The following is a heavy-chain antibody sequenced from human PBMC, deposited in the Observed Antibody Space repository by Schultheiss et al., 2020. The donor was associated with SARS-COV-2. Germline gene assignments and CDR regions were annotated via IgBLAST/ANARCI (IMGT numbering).Heavy chain of an antibody. CDR3: ARLGYCSSTSCYMEGYYYYYMDV. Sequence: ASVKVSCKASGYTFTGYYMHWVRQAPGQGLEWMGWINPNSGGTNYAQKFQGRVTITRDTSASTAYMELSSLRSEDTAVYYCARLGYCSSTSCYMEGYYYYYMDVWGKGTTVTVSS. CDR2: INPNSGGT. J-gene: IGHJ6*03. CDR1: GYTFTGYY. D-gene: IGHD2-2*02. V-gene: IGHV1-2*02.